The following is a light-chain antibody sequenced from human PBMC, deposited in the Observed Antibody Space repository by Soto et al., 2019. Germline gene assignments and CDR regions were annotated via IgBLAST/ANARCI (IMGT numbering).Light chain of an antibody. V-gene: IGLV2-11*01. CDR1: SSDVGGYNY. J-gene: IGLJ1*01. Sequence: QSVLTQPRSVSGSPGQSVTISCTGTSSDVGGYNYVSWYQQHPGKAPKLMIYDVSKRPSGVPDRFSGSKSGNTASLTISGLQAEDEAESSCCSYAGSYTYVFRTGTKVTVL. CDR3: CSYAGSYTYV. CDR2: DVS.